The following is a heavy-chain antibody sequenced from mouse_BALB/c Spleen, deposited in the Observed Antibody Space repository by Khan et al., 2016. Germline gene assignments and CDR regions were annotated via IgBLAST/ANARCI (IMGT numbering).Heavy chain of an antibody. J-gene: IGHJ4*01. CDR1: GFTFPDYY. D-gene: IGHD2-2*01. CDR2: IRNKANGYTT. CDR3: ARDLEGYDDAMDY. V-gene: IGHV7-3*02. Sequence: EVELVESGGGLVQPGGSLRLSCATSGFTFPDYYMSWVRQPPGKALEWLGFIRNKANGYTTEYSASVKGRFTISRDNSQSILSLQMNTLRAEDSATYYCARDLEGYDDAMDYWGQGTSVTVSS.